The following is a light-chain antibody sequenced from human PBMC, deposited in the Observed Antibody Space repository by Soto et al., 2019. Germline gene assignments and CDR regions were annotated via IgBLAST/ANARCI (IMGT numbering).Light chain of an antibody. V-gene: IGKV3D-15*01. CDR1: QSVSSN. J-gene: IGKJ1*01. Sequence: EIVMTQSPATLSVSPGERATLSCRASQSVSSNLAWYQQKPGQAPRLLIYDTSSRATGIPDRFSGSRSGAEFTLTINSLQSEDFAVYYCQQYSSWPPWTFGQGTKVDIK. CDR3: QQYSSWPPWT. CDR2: DTS.